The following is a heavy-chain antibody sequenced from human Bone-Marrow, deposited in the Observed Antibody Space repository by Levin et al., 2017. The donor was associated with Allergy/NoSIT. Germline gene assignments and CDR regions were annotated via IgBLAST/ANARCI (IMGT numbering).Heavy chain of an antibody. J-gene: IGHJ4*02. CDR3: VRDNWNDVG. D-gene: IGHD1-20*01. Sequence: GGSLRLSCVASGFSLSDFWMSWVRQAPGKGLEWVANINQDGSVIYFEDSLRGRFTISRDNARNSLYLQMNSLRADDTAVYHCVRDNWNDVGWGQGTLVTVSS. CDR2: INQDGSVI. V-gene: IGHV3-7*01. CDR1: GFSLSDFW.